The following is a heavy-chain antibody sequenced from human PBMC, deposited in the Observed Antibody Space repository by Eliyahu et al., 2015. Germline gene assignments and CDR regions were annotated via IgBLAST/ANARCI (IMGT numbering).Heavy chain of an antibody. V-gene: IGHV3-66*02. CDR3: ASPPHIVVVTAQQRGGAFDI. D-gene: IGHD2-21*02. CDR1: GFPXGSTX. CDR2: IYSGGST. Sequence: EVQLVESAGGLVQPGGSLRLSCSASGFPXGSTXXXWVRQAPGKGLEWVSVIYSGGSTYYADSVKGRFTISRDNSKNTLYLQMNSLRAEDTAVYYCASPPHIVVVTAQQRGGAFDIWGQGTMVTVSS. J-gene: IGHJ3*02.